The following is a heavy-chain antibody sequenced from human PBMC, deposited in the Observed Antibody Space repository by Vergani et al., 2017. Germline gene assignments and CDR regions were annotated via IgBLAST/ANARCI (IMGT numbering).Heavy chain of an antibody. CDR3: ARDLHDDYDILTGYYRNWFDP. D-gene: IGHD3-9*01. CDR1: GGSISSYY. CDR2: IYYSGST. V-gene: IGHV4-59*01. Sequence: QVQLQESGPGLVKPSETLSLTCTVSGGSISSYYWSWIRQPPGKGLEWIGYIYYSGSTNYNPSLKSRVTISVDTSKNQFSLKLSSVTAAVTAVYYCARDLHDDYDILTGYYRNWFDPWGQGTLVTVSS. J-gene: IGHJ5*02.